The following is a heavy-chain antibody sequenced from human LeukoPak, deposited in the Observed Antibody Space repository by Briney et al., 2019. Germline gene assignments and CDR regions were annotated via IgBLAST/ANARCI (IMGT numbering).Heavy chain of an antibody. D-gene: IGHD6-25*01. J-gene: IGHJ6*03. CDR1: GSTFSSYG. V-gene: IGHV3-30*02. CDR3: AKAGGDYYYYYYMDV. CDR2: IRYDGSNK. Sequence: SGGSLRLSCAASGSTFSSYGMHWVRQAPGKGLEWVAFIRYDGSNKYYADSVKGRFTISRDNSKNTLYLQMNSLRAEDTAVYYCAKAGGDYYYYYYMDVWGKGTTVTVSS.